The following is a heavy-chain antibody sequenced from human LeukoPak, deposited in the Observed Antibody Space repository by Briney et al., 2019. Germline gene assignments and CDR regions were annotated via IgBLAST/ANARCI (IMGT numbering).Heavy chain of an antibody. CDR2: ISGGGCTT. V-gene: IGHV3-23*01. D-gene: IGHD2-2*01. CDR3: AKNVVFTRYFDS. Sequence: PGGSLRLSCAASGFTFTNHAMSWVRQAPGKGLQWIAVISGGGCTTEYADSVKGRFTVSRDNSMNTLSLHMDSLRVEDTAIYYCAKNVVFTRYFDSWGQGTLVTVSS. J-gene: IGHJ4*02. CDR1: GFTFTNHA.